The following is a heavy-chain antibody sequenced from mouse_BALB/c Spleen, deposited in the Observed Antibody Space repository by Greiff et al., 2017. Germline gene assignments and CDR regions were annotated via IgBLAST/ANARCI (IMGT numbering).Heavy chain of an antibody. CDR1: GFTFSSYG. Sequence: EVMLVESGGDLVKPGGSLKLSCAASGFTFSSYGMSWVRQTPDKRLEWVATISSGGSYTYYPDSVKGRFTISRDNAKNTLYLQMSSLKSEDTAMYYCARHNDGYYVAWFAYWGQGTLVTVSA. V-gene: IGHV5-6*01. J-gene: IGHJ3*01. CDR2: ISSGGSYT. D-gene: IGHD2-3*01. CDR3: ARHNDGYYVAWFAY.